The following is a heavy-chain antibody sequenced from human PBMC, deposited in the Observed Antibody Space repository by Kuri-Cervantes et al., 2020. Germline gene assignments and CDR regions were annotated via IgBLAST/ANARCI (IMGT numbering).Heavy chain of an antibody. D-gene: IGHD7-27*01. Sequence: GSLRLSCAASGFTFSSYAMSWVRQAPGKGLEWVSAISGSGGSTYYADSVKGRFTISRDNSENTLYLQMNSMRAEDTAVYYCARDPRLKSQTGYFDYWGQGTLVTVSS. CDR3: ARDPRLKSQTGYFDY. V-gene: IGHV3-23*01. CDR1: GFTFSSYA. J-gene: IGHJ4*02. CDR2: ISGSGGST.